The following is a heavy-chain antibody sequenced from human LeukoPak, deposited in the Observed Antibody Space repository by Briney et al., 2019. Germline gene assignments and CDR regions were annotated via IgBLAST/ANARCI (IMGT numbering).Heavy chain of an antibody. CDR2: IYSGGST. Sequence: PGGSLRLSCAASGFTFSSYAMSWVRQAPGKGPEWVSVIYSGGSTYYADSVKGRFTISRDNSKNTLYLQMNSLRAEDTAVYYCARVSSSSSLTAFDIWGQGTMVTVSS. D-gene: IGHD2-2*01. CDR1: GFTFSSYA. V-gene: IGHV3-53*01. CDR3: ARVSSSSSLTAFDI. J-gene: IGHJ3*02.